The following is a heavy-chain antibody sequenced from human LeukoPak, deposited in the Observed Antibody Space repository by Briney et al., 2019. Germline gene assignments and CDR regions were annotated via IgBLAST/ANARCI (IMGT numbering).Heavy chain of an antibody. CDR2: IIPILGIA. D-gene: IGHD2-8*01. Sequence: SVKVSCKASGGTFSSYAISWARQAPGQGLEWMGRIIPILGIANYAQKFQGRVTITADKSTSTAYMELSSLRSEDTAVYYCARDCIAPDIVLMVYAYYYYYGMDVWGQGTTVTVSS. CDR1: GGTFSSYA. J-gene: IGHJ6*02. CDR3: ARDCIAPDIVLMVYAYYYYYGMDV. V-gene: IGHV1-69*04.